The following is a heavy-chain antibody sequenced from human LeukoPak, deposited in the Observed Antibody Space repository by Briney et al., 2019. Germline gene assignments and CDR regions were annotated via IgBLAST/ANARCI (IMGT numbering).Heavy chain of an antibody. D-gene: IGHD3-22*01. CDR3: ARDSYYYDSSGYPLDY. V-gene: IGHV3-48*03. CDR2: ISSSGSTI. CDR1: GFTFSSYE. Sequence: PGGSLRLSCAASGFTFSSYEMNWVRQAPGKGLEWVSYISSSGSTIYYADSVKGRFTISRDNAKNSLYLQMNSLRAEDTAVYYCARDSYYYDSSGYPLDYWGQGTLVTVSS. J-gene: IGHJ4*02.